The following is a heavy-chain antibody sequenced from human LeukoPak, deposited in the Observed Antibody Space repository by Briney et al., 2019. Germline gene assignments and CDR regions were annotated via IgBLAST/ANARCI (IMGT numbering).Heavy chain of an antibody. Sequence: RTGRSLRLSCAASGFTFSSYGMHWVRQAPGNGLEWVAVIWYDGSNKYYADSVKGRFTISRDNSKNTLYLQMNSLRAEDTAVYYCARDRNYDYVWGSYRYGPIDYWGQGPLVTVSS. D-gene: IGHD3-16*02. CDR2: IWYDGSNK. J-gene: IGHJ4*02. CDR1: GFTFSSYG. CDR3: ARDRNYDYVWGSYRYGPIDY. V-gene: IGHV3-33*01.